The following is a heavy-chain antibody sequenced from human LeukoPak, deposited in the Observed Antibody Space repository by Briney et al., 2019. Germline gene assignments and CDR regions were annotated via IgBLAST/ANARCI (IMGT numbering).Heavy chain of an antibody. CDR1: GGSISSGSYY. D-gene: IGHD6-13*01. CDR2: IYTSGST. CDR3: ARHKPAIAAAATKFDY. V-gene: IGHV4-61*02. J-gene: IGHJ4*02. Sequence: PSETLSLTCTVSGGSISSGSYYWSWIRQPAGKGLEWIGRIYTSGSTNYNPSLKSRVTISVDTSKNQFSLKLSSVTAADTAVYYCARHKPAIAAAATKFDYWGQGTLVTVSS.